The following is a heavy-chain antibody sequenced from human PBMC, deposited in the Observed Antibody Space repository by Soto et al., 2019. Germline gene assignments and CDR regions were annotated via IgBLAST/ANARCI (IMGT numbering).Heavy chain of an antibody. J-gene: IGHJ6*02. CDR1: GGTFSSYA. V-gene: IGHV1-69*12. D-gene: IGHD3-16*01. Sequence: QVQLVQSGAEVKKPGSSVKVSCKASGGTFSSYAISWVRQAPGHGLEWMGGIIPIFGTADYAQKFQGRVTITADDFTSTADMGLSSLRSEDTAVYYCARHLGGNHYYYGMDVWGQGTTVTVSS. CDR2: IIPIFGTA. CDR3: ARHLGGNHYYYGMDV.